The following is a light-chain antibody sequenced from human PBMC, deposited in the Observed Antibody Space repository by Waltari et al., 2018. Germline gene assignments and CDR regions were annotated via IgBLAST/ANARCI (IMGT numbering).Light chain of an antibody. J-gene: IGKJ5*01. CDR1: QSVTSN. CDR3: QQYNRWPPIT. Sequence: ETVMTQSPATLSVSPGERATLSSKASQSVTSNLAWYQQKPGQAPRLLIYEASTRATGISARFSGSGSGTEFTLTISSLQSEDFAVYYCQQYNRWPPITFGQGTRLEIK. CDR2: EAS. V-gene: IGKV3-15*01.